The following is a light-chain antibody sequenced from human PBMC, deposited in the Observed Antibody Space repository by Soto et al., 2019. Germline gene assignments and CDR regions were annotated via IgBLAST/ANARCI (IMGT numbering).Light chain of an antibody. CDR1: SSDVGGYNY. Sequence: QSALTQPASVSGSPGQSITISCTGTSSDVGGYNYVSWYQQHPGKAPKLMIYDVSNRPSGVSNRFSGSKSGHTASLTISGLQAEDEADYYCSSYTSSSSLYGFGTGTRVTGL. J-gene: IGLJ1*01. CDR3: SSYTSSSSLYG. CDR2: DVS. V-gene: IGLV2-14*01.